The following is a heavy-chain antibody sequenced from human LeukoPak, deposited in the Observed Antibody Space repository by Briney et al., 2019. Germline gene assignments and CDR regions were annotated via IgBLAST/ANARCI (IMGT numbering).Heavy chain of an antibody. CDR2: ISGSGGST. D-gene: IGHD1-7*01. CDR1: GFTFSSYA. Sequence: GGSLRLSCAASGFTFSSYAMTWVRQASGKGLEWVSGISGSGGSTYYADSVKGRFTISRDESKNTQYLQMNSLRAEDTAVYYCAKVKTDDWNYYYFDYWGQRTLVTVSS. CDR3: AKVKTDDWNYYYFDY. V-gene: IGHV3-23*01. J-gene: IGHJ4*02.